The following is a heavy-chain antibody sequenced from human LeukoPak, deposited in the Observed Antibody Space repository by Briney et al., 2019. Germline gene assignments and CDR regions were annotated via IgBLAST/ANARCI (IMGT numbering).Heavy chain of an antibody. CDR3: ARGFDTGSSVNWFDP. J-gene: IGHJ5*02. CDR2: VYPGNSDS. CDR1: GYSFTTHW. Sequence: GESLKISCKGSGYSFTTHWIAWVRQTRGEGLEWMGIVYPGNSDSRYSPSFQGHVTMSADKSISTAYLQWHSLEASVTAIYFCARGFDTGSSVNWFDPWGQGTLVTVSS. V-gene: IGHV5-51*01. D-gene: IGHD6-13*01.